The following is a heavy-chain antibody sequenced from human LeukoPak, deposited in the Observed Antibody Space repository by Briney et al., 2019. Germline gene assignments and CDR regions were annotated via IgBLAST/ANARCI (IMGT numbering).Heavy chain of an antibody. CDR1: GFTFSTYW. CDR3: ARDSAGNDY. CDR2: IKQNGSEK. Sequence: GGSLRLSCAASGFTFSTYWMSWVRQAPGKGLEWVANIKQNGSEKYYVDSVKGRFTISRDNAKNSLYLQMNSLRAEDTAMYYCARDSAGNDYWGQGTLVTVSS. J-gene: IGHJ4*02. V-gene: IGHV3-7*01. D-gene: IGHD6-13*01.